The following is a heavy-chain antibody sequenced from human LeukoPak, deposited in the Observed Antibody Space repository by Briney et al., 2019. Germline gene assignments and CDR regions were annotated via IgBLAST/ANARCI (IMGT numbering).Heavy chain of an antibody. Sequence: SETLSLTCTVSGGSISSYYWNWIRQPAGKGLEWVGRIYNTGSTWYNPSLKSRVSMSIDTSKNQFSLKLHSVTAADAAVYYCARDIGNYYDYIFHYYYDYWGQGSLVTVSS. J-gene: IGHJ4*02. D-gene: IGHD3-22*01. CDR2: IYNTGST. V-gene: IGHV4-4*07. CDR3: ARDIGNYYDYIFHYYYDY. CDR1: GGSISSYY.